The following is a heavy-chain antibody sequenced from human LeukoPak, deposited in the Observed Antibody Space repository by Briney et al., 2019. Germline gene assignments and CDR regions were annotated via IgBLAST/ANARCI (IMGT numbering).Heavy chain of an antibody. Sequence: PGTSLTLSCVASGFTFSTYGFHWVRQAPGRGLEWVAVIWHDGSKKYYPDSVKGRFTISRDNSKNTLYLQMNSLRAEDTAVYYCARDSPGYLAYDSWGQGTLVTVHS. CDR3: ARDSPGYLAYDS. CDR2: IWHDGSKK. D-gene: IGHD1-1*01. J-gene: IGHJ4*02. V-gene: IGHV3-33*01. CDR1: GFTFSTYG.